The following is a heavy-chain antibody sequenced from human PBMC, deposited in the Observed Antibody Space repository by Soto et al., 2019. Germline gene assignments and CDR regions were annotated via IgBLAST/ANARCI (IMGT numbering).Heavy chain of an antibody. J-gene: IGHJ4*02. D-gene: IGHD6-19*01. CDR2: ISYSGST. V-gene: IGHV4-59*01. CDR3: ARGGISITVAGTYIN. Sequence: QVQLQESGPGLVKPSETLSLTCTVPGGSISSYYWSWMRQPPGKGLEWIGYISYSGSTNYNPSLKSRVTISVDTSKNQFSLKLRSVTAADTAVYYCARGGISITVAGTYINWGQGTLVTVSS. CDR1: GGSISSYY.